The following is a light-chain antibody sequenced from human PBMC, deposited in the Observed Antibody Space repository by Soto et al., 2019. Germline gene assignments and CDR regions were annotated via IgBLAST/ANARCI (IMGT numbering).Light chain of an antibody. CDR2: GAS. CDR1: QSVNSDS. CDR3: QQYGTSPPVN. V-gene: IGKV3-20*01. J-gene: IGKJ5*01. Sequence: EIVLTQSPGTLSLSVGESVTLSCRASQSVNSDSLAWYQQKPGQSPRLLIYGASNRATGIPDRFSGSGSGTDFTLSVSRVEPEDVTVYYCQQYGTSPPVNFGQGTRLEIK.